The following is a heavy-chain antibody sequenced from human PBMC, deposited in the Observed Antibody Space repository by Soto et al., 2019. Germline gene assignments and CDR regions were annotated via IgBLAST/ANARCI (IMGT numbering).Heavy chain of an antibody. CDR3: AKDRGGRTFLEWLLGAFDY. J-gene: IGHJ4*02. CDR1: GFTFSKFA. CDR2: IGDSGDSI. V-gene: IGHV3-23*01. Sequence: GGSLRLSCAASGFTFSKFAMGWVRQAPGKGLEWVSAIGDSGDSIYYADSVKGRFTIFRDNSKNTLYLQMNSLRAEDTAVYYCAKDRGGRTFLEWLLGAFDYWGQGTLVTVSS. D-gene: IGHD3-3*02.